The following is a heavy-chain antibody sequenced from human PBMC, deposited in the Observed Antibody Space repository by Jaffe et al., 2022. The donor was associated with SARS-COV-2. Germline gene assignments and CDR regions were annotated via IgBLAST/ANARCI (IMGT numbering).Heavy chain of an antibody. J-gene: IGHJ4*02. V-gene: IGHV3-30*04. D-gene: IGHD5-12*01. Sequence: QVKLVESGGAVVQPGRSLRLSCTTSGFTFSSYAMHWVRQAPGKGLEWVALISYDGSNKYYTDSARGRFTISRDNSQNALYLQMNSLRPEDTAIYYCARGFIVATNPPAPGYWGQGTLVTVSS. CDR2: ISYDGSNK. CDR1: GFTFSSYA. CDR3: ARGFIVATNPPAPGY.